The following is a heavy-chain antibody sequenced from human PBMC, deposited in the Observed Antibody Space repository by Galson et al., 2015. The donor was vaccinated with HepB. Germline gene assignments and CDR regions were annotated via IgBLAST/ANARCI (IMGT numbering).Heavy chain of an antibody. D-gene: IGHD6-19*01. CDR2: ISGSGGSK. V-gene: IGHV3-23*01. Sequence: SLRLSCAASGFTFSSYAMSWVRQAPGKGLEWVSAISGSGGSKYYADSVKGRFTISRDNSKNTLYLQMNSLRAEDTAVYYCATTTQWASDGGDIWGQGTLVTVSS. J-gene: IGHJ3*02. CDR3: ATTTQWASDGGDI. CDR1: GFTFSSYA.